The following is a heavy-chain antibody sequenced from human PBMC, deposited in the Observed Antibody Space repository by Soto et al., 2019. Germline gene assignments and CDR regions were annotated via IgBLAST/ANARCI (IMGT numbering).Heavy chain of an antibody. V-gene: IGHV5-10-1*01. CDR3: ASTRATGIDY. CDR1: GYSFASYW. Sequence: PGESLKISCKGSGYSFASYWISWVRQMPGKGLEWMGRIDPSDSYTNYSPSFQGHVTISADKSISTAYLQWSSLKASDTAMYYCASTRATGIDYWGQGTLVTVSS. D-gene: IGHD1-1*01. J-gene: IGHJ4*02. CDR2: IDPSDSYT.